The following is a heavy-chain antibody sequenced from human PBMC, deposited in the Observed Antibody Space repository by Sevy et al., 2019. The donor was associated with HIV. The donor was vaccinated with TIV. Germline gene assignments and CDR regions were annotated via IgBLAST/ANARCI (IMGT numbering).Heavy chain of an antibody. Sequence: GGSLRLSCTASGFTFSSYDMNWVRQAPGKGLEWVSKISSSGSSIYYADSVKGRFTISRDNAKNSLNLQMNSLRAEDAAVYYCTRNGGAFDNGFDPWGQGTLVTVSS. CDR3: TRNGGAFDNGFDP. V-gene: IGHV3-48*03. J-gene: IGHJ5*02. CDR1: GFTFSSYD. CDR2: ISSSGSSI. D-gene: IGHD2-8*01.